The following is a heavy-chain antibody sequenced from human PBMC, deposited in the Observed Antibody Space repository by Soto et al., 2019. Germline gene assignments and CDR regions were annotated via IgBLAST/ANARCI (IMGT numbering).Heavy chain of an antibody. V-gene: IGHV1-69*13. Sequence: SVKVSCKASGGTFSNSGISCVRQAPGQVLEWMGGIIPIFDTTNYAQKLQGRITIIADESTNTVYMELSNLRSADTGVYYCARAPILVSVTLHENYFDSWGQGTLVTVSS. CDR3: ARAPILVSVTLHENYFDS. CDR2: IIPIFDTT. D-gene: IGHD2-21*02. CDR1: GGTFSNSG. J-gene: IGHJ4*02.